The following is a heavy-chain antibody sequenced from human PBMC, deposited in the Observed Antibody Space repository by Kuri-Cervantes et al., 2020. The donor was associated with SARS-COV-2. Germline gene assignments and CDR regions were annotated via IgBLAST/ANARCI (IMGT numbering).Heavy chain of an antibody. Sequence: SVKVSCKASGGTFSSYAISWVRQAPGQGLEWMGGIIPIFGTANYAQKFQGRVTITADESTSTAYMELSSLRSEDTAEYYCARGRAGSGSYYNPGDYWGRGTLVTVSS. V-gene: IGHV1-69*13. CDR1: GGTFSSYA. CDR2: IIPIFGTA. CDR3: ARGRAGSGSYYNPGDY. D-gene: IGHD3-10*01. J-gene: IGHJ4*02.